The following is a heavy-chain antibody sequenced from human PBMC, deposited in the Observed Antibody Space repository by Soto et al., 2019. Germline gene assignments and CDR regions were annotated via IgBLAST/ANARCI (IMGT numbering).Heavy chain of an antibody. Sequence: SGPTLVNPTYTLTLTCNFSGFSLTTGRIGVSWIRQPPGNALECLAHIFSDAERSYSGSLQGRLTVSKVGYGSQVVLTMTNMDPVDSGTYFCVRMNADSYPSHYEMEVWGQGTTVNVSS. J-gene: IGHJ6*01. D-gene: IGHD3-16*01. CDR2: IFSDAER. V-gene: IGHV2-26*01. CDR3: VRMNADSYPSHYEMEV. CDR1: GFSLTTGRIG.